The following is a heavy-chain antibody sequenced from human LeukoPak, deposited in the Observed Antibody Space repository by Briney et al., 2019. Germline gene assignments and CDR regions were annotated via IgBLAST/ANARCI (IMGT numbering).Heavy chain of an antibody. Sequence: SETLSLTCTVSGGSISSSSYYWGWIRQPPGKGLEWIGSIYYSGSTYYSPSLKSRVTISVDTSNNQFSLKLSSVTAADTALYYCARVSRFSMAGAVYFDYWGQGALVTVSS. D-gene: IGHD6-19*01. J-gene: IGHJ4*02. CDR1: GGSISSSSYY. V-gene: IGHV4-39*01. CDR3: ARVSRFSMAGAVYFDY. CDR2: IYYSGST.